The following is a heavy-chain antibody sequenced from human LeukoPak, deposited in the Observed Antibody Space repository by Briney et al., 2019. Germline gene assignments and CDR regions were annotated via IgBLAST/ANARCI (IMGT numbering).Heavy chain of an antibody. J-gene: IGHJ4*02. CDR2: ISWNSGSI. V-gene: IGHV3-9*01. CDR1: GFTFDDYA. Sequence: GGSLRLSCAASGFTFDDYAMHWVRQAPGKGLEWVSGISWNSGSIGYADSVKGRFTISRDNAKNSLYLQMNSLRAEDTAVYYCARDRGSGTFQGGYFDYWGQGTLVTVSS. CDR3: ARDRGSGTFQGGYFDY. D-gene: IGHD3-16*01.